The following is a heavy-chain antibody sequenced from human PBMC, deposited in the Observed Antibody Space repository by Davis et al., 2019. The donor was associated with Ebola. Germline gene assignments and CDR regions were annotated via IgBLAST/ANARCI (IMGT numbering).Heavy chain of an antibody. CDR2: IYTSGST. CDR1: GDSISRYY. Sequence: SETLSLTCTVSGDSISRYYWSWIRQPPGKGLEWIGYIYTSGSTNYNPSLKSRVTISVDTSKNQFSLKLSSVTAADTAVYYCARDNSGYDPKTLRYYYYGMDVWGQGTTVTVSS. D-gene: IGHD5-12*01. V-gene: IGHV4-59*01. J-gene: IGHJ6*02. CDR3: ARDNSGYDPKTLRYYYYGMDV.